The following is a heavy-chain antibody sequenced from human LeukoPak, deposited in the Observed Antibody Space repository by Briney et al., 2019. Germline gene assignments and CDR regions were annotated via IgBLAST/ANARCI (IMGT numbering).Heavy chain of an antibody. Sequence: SVKVSCKSSGGTFSSYAISWVRQAPGQGLEWMGGIIPIFGTANYAQKFQGRVTITTDESTSTAYMELSSLRSEDTAVYYCARDDIAAAGTTLDYWGQGTLVTVSS. J-gene: IGHJ4*02. D-gene: IGHD6-13*01. V-gene: IGHV1-69*05. CDR2: IIPIFGTA. CDR1: GGTFSSYA. CDR3: ARDDIAAAGTTLDY.